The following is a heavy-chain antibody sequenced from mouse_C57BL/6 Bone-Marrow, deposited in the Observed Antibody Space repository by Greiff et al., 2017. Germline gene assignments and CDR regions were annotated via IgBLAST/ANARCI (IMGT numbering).Heavy chain of an antibody. V-gene: IGHV1-81*01. CDR3: SRGGYGSSYVWYFDV. CDR2: IYPRSGNT. CDR1: GYTFTSYG. J-gene: IGHJ1*03. Sequence: VQRVESGAELARPGASVKLSCKASGYTFTSYGISWVKQRTGQGLEWIGEIYPRSGNTYYNEKLKSKATLTADKDSRTTYMELRSLTSEYSAIYCLSRGGYGSSYVWYFDVWGTGTTVTVSS. D-gene: IGHD1-1*01.